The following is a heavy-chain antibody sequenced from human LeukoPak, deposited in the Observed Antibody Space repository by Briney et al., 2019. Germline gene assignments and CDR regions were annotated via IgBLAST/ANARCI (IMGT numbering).Heavy chain of an antibody. V-gene: IGHV1-2*02. Sequence: GGSVKVSCKASGYTFTGYYMHWVRQAPGQGLEWMGWINPNSGGTNYAQKFQGRVTMTRDTSISTAYMELSRLRSDDTAVYYCAREVRYCSGGSCYSVGARGYFDYWGQGKLIKVSS. D-gene: IGHD2-15*01. CDR2: INPNSGGT. CDR3: AREVRYCSGGSCYSVGARGYFDY. J-gene: IGHJ4*02. CDR1: GYTFTGYY.